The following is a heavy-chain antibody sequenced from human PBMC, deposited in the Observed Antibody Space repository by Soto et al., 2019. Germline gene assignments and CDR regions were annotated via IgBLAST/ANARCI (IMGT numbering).Heavy chain of an antibody. J-gene: IGHJ5*02. D-gene: IGHD2-2*01. CDR3: ARGIGGYCSSTSCVYNWFEP. CDR1: GGSISSGGYY. CDR2: IYYSGST. Sequence: PSETLSLTCTVSGGSISSGGYYWSWIRQHPGKGLEWIGYIYYSGSTYYNPSLKSRVTISVDTSKNQFSLKLSSVTAADTAVYYCARGIGGYCSSTSCVYNWFEPWGQGTLVTVSS. V-gene: IGHV4-31*03.